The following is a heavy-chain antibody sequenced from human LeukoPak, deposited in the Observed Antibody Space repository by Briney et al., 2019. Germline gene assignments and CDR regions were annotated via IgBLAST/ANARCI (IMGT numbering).Heavy chain of an antibody. V-gene: IGHV1-46*01. Sequence: ASVKVSCKASGYTFTDYNIHWVRQAPGQGLEWMGIINPSGGSTSYAQKFQGRVTMTRDTSTSTVYMELSSLRSEDTAVYYCARNRLGYCSGGSCWSGFDYWGQGTLVTVSS. CDR2: INPSGGST. J-gene: IGHJ4*02. D-gene: IGHD2-15*01. CDR3: ARNRLGYCSGGSCWSGFDY. CDR1: GYTFTDYN.